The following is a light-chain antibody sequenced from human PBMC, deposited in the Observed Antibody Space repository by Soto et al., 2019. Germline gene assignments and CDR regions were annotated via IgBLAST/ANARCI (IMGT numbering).Light chain of an antibody. J-gene: IGKJ1*01. CDR3: QQYNYYSRT. CDR1: QSISSW. V-gene: IGKV1-5*03. Sequence: DIKMTQSPSTLSASVGDRVTIPCRASQSISSWLAWYQQKPGKAPKLLIYKAASLESGVPSRFSGSGSGTEFTLTISSLQPDDFATYYCQQYNYYSRTFGQGTKVDI. CDR2: KAA.